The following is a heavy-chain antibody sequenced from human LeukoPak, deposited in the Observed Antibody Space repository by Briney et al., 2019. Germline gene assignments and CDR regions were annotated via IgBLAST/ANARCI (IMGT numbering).Heavy chain of an antibody. J-gene: IGHJ4*02. Sequence: GGSLRLSCAASGFTFINYCMNWVRQAPGKGLEWVANIQQDGNEGYYVDSVKGRFTISRDNARNSVYLQMNSLRVEDTAVYYCARAPYYSRIEYYFEFWGQGTLVTVSS. CDR1: GFTFINYC. V-gene: IGHV3-7*03. CDR3: ARAPYYSRIEYYFEF. CDR2: IQQDGNEG. D-gene: IGHD3-22*01.